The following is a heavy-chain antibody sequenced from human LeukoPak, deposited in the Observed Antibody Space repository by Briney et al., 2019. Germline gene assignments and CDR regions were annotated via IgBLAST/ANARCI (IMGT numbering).Heavy chain of an antibody. J-gene: IGHJ4*02. V-gene: IGHV3-64*01. CDR1: GFTFSSYA. CDR3: ARGSGDLDC. CDR2: ISSNGGST. D-gene: IGHD4-17*01. Sequence: PGGSLRLSCAASGFTFSSYAMHWVRQAPGKGLEYVSAISSNGGSTYYANSVKGRFTTSRDNSKNTLYLQMGSLRAEDMAVYYCARGSGDLDCWGQGTLVTVSS.